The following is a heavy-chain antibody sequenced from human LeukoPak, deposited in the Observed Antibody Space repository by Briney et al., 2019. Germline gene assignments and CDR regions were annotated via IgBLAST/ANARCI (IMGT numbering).Heavy chain of an antibody. CDR2: IYTSGST. D-gene: IGHD3-3*01. J-gene: IGHJ4*02. V-gene: IGHV4-61*02. Sequence: SETLSLTCTVSGDSISSSSDYWSWIRQPAGKGLEWIGRIYTSGSTNYNPSLKSRVTISVDTSKNQFSLKLSSVTAADTAVYYCARGLNDSWTGENYWGQGTLVTVSS. CDR1: GDSISSSSDY. CDR3: ARGLNDSWTGENY.